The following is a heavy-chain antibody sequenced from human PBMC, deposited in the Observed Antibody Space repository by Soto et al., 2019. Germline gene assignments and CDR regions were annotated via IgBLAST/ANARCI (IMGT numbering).Heavy chain of an antibody. V-gene: IGHV3-30-3*01. CDR2: ISYDGSNK. J-gene: IGHJ6*04. CDR1: GFTFSSYA. D-gene: IGHD2-15*01. CDR3: ARDTVQVAATYYYYYGMDV. Sequence: GSLRLSCAASGFTFSSYAMHWVRQAPGKGLEWVAVISYDGSNKYYADSAKGRFTISRDNSKNTLYLQMNSLRAEDTAVYYCARDTVQVAATYYYYYGMDVWGKGTTVTVSS.